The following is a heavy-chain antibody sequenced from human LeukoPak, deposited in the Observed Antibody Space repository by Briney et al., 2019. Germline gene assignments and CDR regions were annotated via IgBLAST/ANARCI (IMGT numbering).Heavy chain of an antibody. CDR1: GFTFSSYA. V-gene: IGHV3-30*01. J-gene: IGHJ4*02. CDR2: ISYDGSNK. CDR3: ATGGARYYYSDY. D-gene: IGHD3-10*01. Sequence: GRSLRLSCAASGFTFSSYAMHWVRQAPGKGLEWVAVISYDGSNKYYADSVKGRFTISRDNSKNTLYLQMNSLRAEDAAVYYCATGGARYYYSDYWGQGTLVTVSS.